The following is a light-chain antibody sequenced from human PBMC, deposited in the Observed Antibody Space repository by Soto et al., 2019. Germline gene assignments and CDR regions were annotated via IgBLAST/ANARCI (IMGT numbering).Light chain of an antibody. CDR2: DAS. Sequence: AIQLTQSPSSLSASVGDRVTITCRASQGISSALAWYQQKPGKAPKLLIYDASSLESGVPSRFSGSGSGTEFTLPNRSLEPEDFATYFCQKFNKFPETFGQGTKLEIK. CDR1: QGISSA. CDR3: QKFNKFPET. V-gene: IGKV1D-13*01. J-gene: IGKJ2*01.